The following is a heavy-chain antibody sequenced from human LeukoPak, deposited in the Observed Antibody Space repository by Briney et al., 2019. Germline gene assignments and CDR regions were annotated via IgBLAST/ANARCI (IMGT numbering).Heavy chain of an antibody. J-gene: IGHJ6*03. V-gene: IGHV1-2*02. Sequence: GASVKVSCKASGYTFTGYYMHWVRQAPGQGLEWMGWINPNSGGTNYAQKFQGRVTMTRDTSISTAYMELSRLRSDDTAAYYCARDYSSSSGHYYYYYMDVWGKGTTVTVSS. CDR1: GYTFTGYY. CDR3: ARDYSSSSGHYYYYYMDV. CDR2: INPNSGGT. D-gene: IGHD6-6*01.